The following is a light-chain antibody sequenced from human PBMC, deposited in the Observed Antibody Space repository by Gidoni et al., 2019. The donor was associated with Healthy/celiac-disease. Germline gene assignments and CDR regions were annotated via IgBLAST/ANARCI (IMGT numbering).Light chain of an antibody. CDR2: KDS. J-gene: IGLJ2*01. Sequence: SYELTQPPPVSVSPGQTARITCSGDALPKQYAYWYQQKPGQAPVLVIYKDSERPSGIPERFSGSSSGTTVTLTISGVQAEDEADYYCQSADSSGTHQVFGGGTKLTVL. CDR3: QSADSSGTHQV. V-gene: IGLV3-25*03. CDR1: ALPKQY.